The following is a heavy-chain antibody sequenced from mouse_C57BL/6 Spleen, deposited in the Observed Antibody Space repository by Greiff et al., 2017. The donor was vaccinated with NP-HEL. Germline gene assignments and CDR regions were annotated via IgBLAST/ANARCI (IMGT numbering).Heavy chain of an antibody. CDR1: GYSITSGYY. CDR3: ARVEGTTVVEAMDY. V-gene: IGHV3-6*01. J-gene: IGHJ4*01. CDR2: ISYDGSN. D-gene: IGHD1-1*01. Sequence: EVQLVESGPGLVKPSQSLSLTCSVTGYSITSGYYWNWIRQFPGNKLEWMGYISYDGSNNYNPSLKNRISITRDTSKNQFFLKLNSVTTEDTATYYCARVEGTTVVEAMDYWGQGTSVTVSS.